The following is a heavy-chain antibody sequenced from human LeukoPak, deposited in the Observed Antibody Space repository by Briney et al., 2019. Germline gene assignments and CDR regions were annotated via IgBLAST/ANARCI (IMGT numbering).Heavy chain of an antibody. CDR3: TRSVSTGVVAATFDY. Sequence: GSSVKVSCKASGGTFSSYAISWVRQAPGQGLEWMGGIIPIFGTANYAQKFQGRVTITADESTSTAYMELSSLRSEDTAVYYCTRSVSTGVVAATFDYWGQGTLVTVSS. CDR1: GGTFSSYA. J-gene: IGHJ4*02. D-gene: IGHD2-15*01. V-gene: IGHV1-69*01. CDR2: IIPIFGTA.